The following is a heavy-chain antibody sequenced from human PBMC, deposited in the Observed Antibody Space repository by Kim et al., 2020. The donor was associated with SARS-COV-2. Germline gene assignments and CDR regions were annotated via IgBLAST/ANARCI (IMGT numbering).Heavy chain of an antibody. Sequence: GGSLRLSCVASGFTVDDYAMHWVRQAPGKGLEWVSLISGDGGSTYYADSVKGRFTISRDNSKNSLYLQMNSLRTEDTALYYCAKDTQFGDLTGYYYGMDIWGQGTTLTVSS. V-gene: IGHV3-43*02. J-gene: IGHJ6*02. CDR1: GFTVDDYA. CDR3: AKDTQFGDLTGYYYGMDI. CDR2: ISGDGGST. D-gene: IGHD3-9*01.